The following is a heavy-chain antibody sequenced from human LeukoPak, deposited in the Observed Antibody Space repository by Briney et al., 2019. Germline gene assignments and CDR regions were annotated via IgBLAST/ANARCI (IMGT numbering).Heavy chain of an antibody. J-gene: IGHJ3*02. V-gene: IGHV1-3*01. CDR3: ARGQYCSSTSCAKDAFNI. Sequence: GASVKISCKASGYTFTSYALHWVRQAPGQRLEWMGWINAGNGDTKYSQRFQNRVTITRDTSASTAYMELSSLRSEGTTVYYCARGQYCSSTSCAKDAFNIWGQGTMVTVSS. CDR2: INAGNGDT. D-gene: IGHD2-2*01. CDR1: GYTFTSYA.